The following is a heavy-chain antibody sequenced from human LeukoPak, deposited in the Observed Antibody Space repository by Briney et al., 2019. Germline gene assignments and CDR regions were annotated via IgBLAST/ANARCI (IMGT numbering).Heavy chain of an antibody. Sequence: TGGSLRLSCAASGFTVSSNYMSWVRQAPGKGLEWVSVIYSGGSTYYAGSVKGRFTISRDNSKNTLYLQMNSLRAEDTAVYYCARARYYYGSGSYEYWGQGTLVTVSS. CDR1: GFTVSSNY. CDR2: IYSGGST. D-gene: IGHD3-10*01. J-gene: IGHJ4*02. CDR3: ARARYYYGSGSYEY. V-gene: IGHV3-53*01.